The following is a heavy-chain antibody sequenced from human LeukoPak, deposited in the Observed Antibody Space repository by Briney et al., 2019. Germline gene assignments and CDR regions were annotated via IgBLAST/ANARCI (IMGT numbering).Heavy chain of an antibody. CDR2: INHSGST. CDR3: ARTITLRYCSSTNCPRGTFDH. D-gene: IGHD2-2*01. J-gene: IGHJ4*02. V-gene: IGHV4-34*01. CDR1: GGSFSGYY. Sequence: SETLSLTCAVYGGSFSGYYWSWIRQPPGKGLEWIGEINHSGSTNYNPSLKSRVTISVDTSKNQFSLKLSSVTAADTAVYYCARTITLRYCSSTNCPRGTFDHWGQGTPVTVSS.